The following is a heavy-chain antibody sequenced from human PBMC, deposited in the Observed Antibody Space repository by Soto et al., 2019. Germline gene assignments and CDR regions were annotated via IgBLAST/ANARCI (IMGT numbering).Heavy chain of an antibody. CDR1: GGSISSGGYY. V-gene: IGHV4-31*03. CDR2: IYYGGST. Sequence: SETLSLTCTVSGGSISSGGYYWSWIRQHPGKGLEWIGYIYYGGSTYYNPSLKSRVTISVDTSKNQFSLKLSSVTAADTAVYYCARMGGNIVVVPAAMLGQHYYYGMDVWGQGTTVTVSS. D-gene: IGHD2-2*01. CDR3: ARMGGNIVVVPAAMLGQHYYYGMDV. J-gene: IGHJ6*02.